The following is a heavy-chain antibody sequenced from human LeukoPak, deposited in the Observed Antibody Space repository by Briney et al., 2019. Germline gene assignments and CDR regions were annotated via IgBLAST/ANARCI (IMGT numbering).Heavy chain of an antibody. CDR2: ISSSSSYI. CDR1: GFTLSSYS. V-gene: IGHV3-21*01. J-gene: IGHJ4*02. D-gene: IGHD3-10*01. Sequence: GGSLRLSCAASGFTLSSYSMNWVRQAPGKGLEWVSSISSSSSYIYYADSVKGRFTISRDNAKNSLYLQMNSLRAEDTAVYYCARGSITMVQGVIIFWGQGTLVTVSS. CDR3: ARGSITMVQGVIIF.